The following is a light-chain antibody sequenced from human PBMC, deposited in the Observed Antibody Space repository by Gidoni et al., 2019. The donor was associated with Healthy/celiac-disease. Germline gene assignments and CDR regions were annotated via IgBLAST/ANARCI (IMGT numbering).Light chain of an antibody. J-gene: IGKJ2*01. Sequence: DRQMTQSPSSLSASVGERVTITCRASQIISSYLNWYQQKPGKAPKLLIYAASSLKSGVPSRFSGSGSGTDFTLTISSLQPEDFATYYCQQSYSTPYTFGQGTKLEIK. V-gene: IGKV1-39*01. CDR1: QIISSY. CDR2: AAS. CDR3: QQSYSTPYT.